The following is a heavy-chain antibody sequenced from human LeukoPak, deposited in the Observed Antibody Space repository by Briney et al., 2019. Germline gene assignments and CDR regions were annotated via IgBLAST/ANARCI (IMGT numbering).Heavy chain of an antibody. V-gene: IGHV4-59*12. CDR3: ARDRVAAAGRFDY. CDR2: IYYSGST. J-gene: IGHJ4*02. Sequence: SETLSPTCTVSGGSISSYYWSWIRQPPGKGLEWIGYIYYSGSTNYNPSLKSRVTISVDTSKNQFSLKLSSVTAADTALYYCARDRVAAAGRFDYWGQGTLVTVSS. D-gene: IGHD6-13*01. CDR1: GGSISSYY.